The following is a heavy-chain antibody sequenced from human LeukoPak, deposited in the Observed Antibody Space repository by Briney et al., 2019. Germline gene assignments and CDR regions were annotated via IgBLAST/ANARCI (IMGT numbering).Heavy chain of an antibody. J-gene: IGHJ4*02. D-gene: IGHD3-10*01. V-gene: IGHV3-9*01. Sequence: QPGGSLRLSCAASGFTFDDYAMHWVRQAPGKGLEWVSGISWNSGSIGYADSVKGRFTISRDNAKNSLYLQMNSLRAEDTALYYCAKDQAWFGMGNYFDYWGQGTLVTVSS. CDR2: ISWNSGSI. CDR3: AKDQAWFGMGNYFDY. CDR1: GFTFDDYA.